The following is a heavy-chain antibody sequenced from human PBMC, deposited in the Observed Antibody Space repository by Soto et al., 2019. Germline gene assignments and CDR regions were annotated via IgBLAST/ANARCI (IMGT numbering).Heavy chain of an antibody. CDR2: ISAYNGNT. J-gene: IGHJ4*02. D-gene: IGHD1-20*01. CDR1: GSTCTSYG. CDR3: ARDAAIGMNDY. V-gene: IGHV1-18*01. Sequence: QVQLVQSGAEVKKPGASVKVSCKASGSTCTSYGISWVRQSPGQGLEWMGWISAYNGNTKYAQKLQGRVTKTTDTSTSTAYMELRSLRSDDTAVYYCARDAAIGMNDYWGQGTLVTVSS.